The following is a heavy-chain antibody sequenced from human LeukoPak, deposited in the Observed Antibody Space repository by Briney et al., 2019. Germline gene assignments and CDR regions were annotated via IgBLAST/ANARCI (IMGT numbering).Heavy chain of an antibody. CDR3: ARAYSSSGYNWFDP. CDR2: INHSGST. CDR1: GGSFSGYY. D-gene: IGHD6-6*01. V-gene: IGHV4-34*01. J-gene: IGHJ5*02. Sequence: SETLSLTCAVYGGSFSGYYWSWIRQPPGKGLGWIGEINHSGSTNYNPSLNSRVTISVDTSKNQFSLKLSSVTAADTAVYYCARAYSSSGYNWFDPWGQGTLVTVSS.